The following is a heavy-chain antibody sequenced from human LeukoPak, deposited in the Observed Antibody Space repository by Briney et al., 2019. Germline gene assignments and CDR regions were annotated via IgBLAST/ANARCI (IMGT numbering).Heavy chain of an antibody. D-gene: IGHD3-16*02. J-gene: IGHJ5*02. CDR1: GYTLTELS. Sequence: GASVKVSCKVSGYTLTELSMHWVRQAPGKGLEWMGGFDPEDGETIYAQKFQGRVTMTEDTSTDTAYMELSSLRSEDTAVYYCATIRIMITFGGVIVYNWFDPWGQGTLVTVSS. CDR3: ATIRIMITFGGVIVYNWFDP. V-gene: IGHV1-24*01. CDR2: FDPEDGET.